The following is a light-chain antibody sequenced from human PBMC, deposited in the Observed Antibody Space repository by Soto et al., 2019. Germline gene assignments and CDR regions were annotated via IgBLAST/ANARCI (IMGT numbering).Light chain of an antibody. Sequence: EIVLTQSPGTLSLSPGERATLSCRASQSVTSGHLAWYQQKPGQAHRLLVFAACGRPGGIPDMFSGSGSGTDFPFTISRVEHEYFSVYYCQQYDRSPYSCGQGTKVEIK. CDR3: QQYDRSPYS. V-gene: IGKV3-20*01. J-gene: IGKJ2*03. CDR1: QSVTSGH. CDR2: AAC.